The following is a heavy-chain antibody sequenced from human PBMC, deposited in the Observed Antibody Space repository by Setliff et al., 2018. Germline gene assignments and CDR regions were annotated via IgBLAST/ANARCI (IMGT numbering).Heavy chain of an antibody. CDR3: AREVGDVIISSDAFDF. J-gene: IGHJ3*01. Sequence: SETLSLTCTVSGGSMGSYYWTWIRQSAGKGLEWIGRVYTTGSTAFNPSLNSRVTMSIDTSKNQFSLDLRSVTAADTAVYFCAREVGDVIISSDAFDFWGQGTMVTVSS. CDR2: VYTTGST. D-gene: IGHD3-10*01. CDR1: GGSMGSYY. V-gene: IGHV4-4*07.